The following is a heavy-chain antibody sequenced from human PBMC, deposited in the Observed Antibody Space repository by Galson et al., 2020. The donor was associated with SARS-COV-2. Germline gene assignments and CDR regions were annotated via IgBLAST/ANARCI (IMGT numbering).Heavy chain of an antibody. CDR2: IYYSGST. CDR3: ARDQRLRGDIDY. Sequence: SETLSLTCTVSGGSIRSSSYYWGWIRQPPGKGLEWIGSIYYSGSTYYNPSLKSRVTISVDTSKNQFSLKLSSVTAADTAVYYCARDQRLRGDIDYWGQGTLVTVSS. D-gene: IGHD3-10*01. V-gene: IGHV4-39*07. CDR1: GGSIRSSSYY. J-gene: IGHJ4*02.